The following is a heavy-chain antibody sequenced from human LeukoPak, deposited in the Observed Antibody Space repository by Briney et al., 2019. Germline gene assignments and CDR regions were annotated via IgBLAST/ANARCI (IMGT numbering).Heavy chain of an antibody. D-gene: IGHD4-23*01. V-gene: IGHV4-34*01. J-gene: IGHJ3*02. CDR1: GGSFSGYY. CDR3: ARDYSGAGWAFDI. CDR2: INHSGST. Sequence: SETLSLTCAVYGGSFSGYYWSWIRQPPGKGLEWIGEINHSGSTNYNPSLKSRVTISVDTSKNQFSLKLSSVTAADTAVYYCARDYSGAGWAFDIWGQGTMVTVSS.